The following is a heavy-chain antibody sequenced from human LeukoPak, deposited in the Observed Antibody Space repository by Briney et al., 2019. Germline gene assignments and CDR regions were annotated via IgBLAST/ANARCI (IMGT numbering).Heavy chain of an antibody. J-gene: IGHJ4*02. D-gene: IGHD3-22*01. CDR2: ISYDGSNK. Sequence: GGSLRLSCAASGFTFSSYAMHWVRQAPGKGLEWVAVISYDGSNKYYADSVKGRFTISRDNSKNTLYLQMNSLRAEDTAVYYCAKDGYDSSGYSDYWGQGTLVTVSS. CDR1: GFTFSSYA. V-gene: IGHV3-30-3*01. CDR3: AKDGYDSSGYSDY.